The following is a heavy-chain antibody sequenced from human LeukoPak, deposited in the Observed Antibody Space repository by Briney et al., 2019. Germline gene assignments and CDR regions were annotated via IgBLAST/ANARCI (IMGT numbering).Heavy chain of an antibody. J-gene: IGHJ5*02. D-gene: IGHD3-10*01. CDR1: GGSINSYY. CDR3: ARGGYYGSGNDFRFDP. CDR2: IHYTGST. Sequence: SETLSLTCTVSGGSINSYYWSWIRQPPGKGLECTGYIHYTGSTNYNPSLKSRVTISVDTSKNQFSLKLSSVTAADTAIYYCARGGYYGSGNDFRFDPWGQGTLVTVSS. V-gene: IGHV4-59*01.